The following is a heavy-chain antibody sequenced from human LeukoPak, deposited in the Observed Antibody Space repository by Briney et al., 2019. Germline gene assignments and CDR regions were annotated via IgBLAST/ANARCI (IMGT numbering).Heavy chain of an antibody. CDR2: IKQDGSEK. Sequence: GGSLRLSCAASGFTFSSYWMSWVRQAPGKGLEWVANIKQDGSEKYYVDSVKGRFTISRDNSKNTLYLQMHSLRAEDTAVYYCAKDARYYYDSSGYFDYWGQGTLVTVSS. V-gene: IGHV3-7*03. CDR3: AKDARYYYDSSGYFDY. CDR1: GFTFSSYW. D-gene: IGHD3-22*01. J-gene: IGHJ4*02.